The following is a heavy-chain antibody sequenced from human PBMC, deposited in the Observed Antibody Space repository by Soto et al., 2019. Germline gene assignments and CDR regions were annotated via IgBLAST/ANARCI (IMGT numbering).Heavy chain of an antibody. CDR3: AGSYYYGAGSYYRFGWFDP. J-gene: IGHJ5*02. CDR2: IIPIFGTA. V-gene: IGHV1-69*01. D-gene: IGHD3-10*01. CDR1: GGTFSSYA. Sequence: QVQLVQSGAEVKKPGSSVKVSCKASGGTFSSYAISWVRQAPGQGLEWMGGIIPIFGTANYAQKFQGRVTTTADESTSTAYMELSSMRSEDTAVYYCAGSYYYGAGSYYRFGWFDPWGQGTLVTVSS.